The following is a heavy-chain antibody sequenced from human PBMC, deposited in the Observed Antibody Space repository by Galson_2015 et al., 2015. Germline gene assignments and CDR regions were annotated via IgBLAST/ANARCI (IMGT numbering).Heavy chain of an antibody. CDR1: GFSFSTSA. CDR3: AKCPAPYYYYERDV. CDR2: ISGRGDDT. V-gene: IGHV3-23*01. Sequence: SLRLSCAGSGFSFSTSAMNWVRQGPGKGLEWVSGISGRGDDTYYADSVKGRFTISRDNSKNTLYLQMDFLGADDTAVYFCAKCPAPYYYYERDVWGQGTTVTVSS. J-gene: IGHJ6*02.